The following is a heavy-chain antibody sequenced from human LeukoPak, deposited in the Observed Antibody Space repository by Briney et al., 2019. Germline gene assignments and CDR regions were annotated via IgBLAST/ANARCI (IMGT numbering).Heavy chain of an antibody. V-gene: IGHV5-51*01. CDR2: IYPGLSDT. CDR1: GSLFTSYW. CDR3: ARLRPFYRSQWSGYFRNWFDL. D-gene: IGHD5-12*01. Sequence: GESLQIYCKGSGSLFTSYWIGWVRAMPGKGLELIRIIYPGLSDTRYSPSYQGQLTISADKSNSTAYLQWRSLKASDTAMYYCARLRPFYRSQWSGYFRNWFDLWGQGTLVTVSS. J-gene: IGHJ5*02.